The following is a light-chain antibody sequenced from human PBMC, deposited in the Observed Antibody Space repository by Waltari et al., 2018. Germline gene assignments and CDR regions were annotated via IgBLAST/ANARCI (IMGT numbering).Light chain of an antibody. J-gene: IGLJ2*01. CDR3: TSYTSSGTLVV. V-gene: IGLV2-14*01. Sequence: QSALTQPASVSGSPGQSITISCTGTSSDVGGYDYVSWYQQHPGKAPKLMIYEVSKRPSGVSKRFAASKSGNTASLTISGLQAEDEADYYCTSYTSSGTLVVFGGGTKLTVL. CDR1: SSDVGGYDY. CDR2: EVS.